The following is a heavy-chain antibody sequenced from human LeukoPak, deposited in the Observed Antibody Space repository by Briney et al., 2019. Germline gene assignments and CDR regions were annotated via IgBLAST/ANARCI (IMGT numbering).Heavy chain of an antibody. CDR2: IILIFGTP. D-gene: IGHD3-9*01. J-gene: IGHJ3*01. Sequence: SVKVSCKASGGTFSSYIITWVRQAPGQGLEWMGRIILIFGTPDYAQKFQGRVTITADESTSTAYMELSRLRFEDTAVYYCARQGYTNNLGGYFGDKDDGFDLWGQGTMVTVSS. CDR1: GGTFSSYI. CDR3: ARQGYTNNLGGYFGDKDDGFDL. V-gene: IGHV1-69*13.